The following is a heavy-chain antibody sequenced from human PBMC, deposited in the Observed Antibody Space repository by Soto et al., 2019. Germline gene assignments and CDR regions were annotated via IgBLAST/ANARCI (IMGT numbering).Heavy chain of an antibody. J-gene: IGHJ4*02. D-gene: IGHD1-26*01. V-gene: IGHV4-31*03. CDR3: ARVNDCSFYGRRYGPYCIDF. CDR1: GASISSGGYY. CDR2: IYNTGGT. Sequence: SETLSLTCTVSGASISSGGYYWSWIRRHPGKGLEFIGYIYNTGGTTYNPSLRSRITISLDTSENLFSLRLRSVTAADTAMYYCARVNDCSFYGRRYGPYCIDFWGQGALVTVSS.